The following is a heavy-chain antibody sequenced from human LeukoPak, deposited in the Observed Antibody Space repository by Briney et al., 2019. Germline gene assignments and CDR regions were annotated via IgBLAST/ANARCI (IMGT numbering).Heavy chain of an antibody. CDR1: GGSISNYY. V-gene: IGHV4-59*01. CDR3: TRDYSTSYYYYGMDV. CDR2: IYNSGST. J-gene: IGHJ6*02. Sequence: PSETLSLTCTVSGGSISNYYWSWIRQPPGKGLEWIGYIYNSGSTNYNPSLKSRVTMSVDTSKNQFSLKLSSVTAEDTAVYYCTRDYSTSYYYYGMDVWGQGTTVTVSS. D-gene: IGHD4-11*01.